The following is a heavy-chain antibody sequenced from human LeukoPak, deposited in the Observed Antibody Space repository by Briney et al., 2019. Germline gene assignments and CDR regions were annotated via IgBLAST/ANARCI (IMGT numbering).Heavy chain of an antibody. J-gene: IGHJ4*02. CDR2: IYYSGST. V-gene: IGHV4-59*01. CDR1: GGSISSYY. CDR3: ARVHYDFWSGYYLDY. Sequence: PETLSLTCTVSGGSISSYYWSWIRQPPGKGLEWIGYIYYSGSTNYNPSLKSRVTISVDTSKNQFSLKLSSVTAADTAVYYCARVHYDFWSGYYLDYWGQGTLVTVSS. D-gene: IGHD3-3*01.